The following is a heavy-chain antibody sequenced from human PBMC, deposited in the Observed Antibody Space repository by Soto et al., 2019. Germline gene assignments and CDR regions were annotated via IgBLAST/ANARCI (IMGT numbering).Heavy chain of an antibody. CDR2: INAGNGNT. V-gene: IGHV1-3*05. D-gene: IGHD2-21*02. J-gene: IGHJ4*02. CDR1: GYTFTSYA. Sequence: QVQLVQSGAEEKKPGASVKVSCKASGYTFTSYAMHWVRQAPGQRLEWMGWINAGNGNTKYSQKFQGRFTITRATAASTAYMDLSSLRSEATAVYYCARSIVVVTALDYWGQGTLVTVSS. CDR3: ARSIVVVTALDY.